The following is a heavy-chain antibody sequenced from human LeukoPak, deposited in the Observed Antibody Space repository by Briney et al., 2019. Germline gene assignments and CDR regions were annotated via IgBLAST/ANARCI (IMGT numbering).Heavy chain of an antibody. CDR1: GGTINSYY. Sequence: SETLSLTCTVSGGTINSYYWSWIRQPAGKGLEWIGRIYTTETSNYNPSLKSRVTMSVDTSKNQFSLKLSSVTAADTAVYYCARRRPDDYFYYYMDVWGKGTTVTVSS. D-gene: IGHD1-14*01. V-gene: IGHV4-4*07. CDR3: ARRRPDDYFYYYMDV. J-gene: IGHJ6*03. CDR2: IYTTETS.